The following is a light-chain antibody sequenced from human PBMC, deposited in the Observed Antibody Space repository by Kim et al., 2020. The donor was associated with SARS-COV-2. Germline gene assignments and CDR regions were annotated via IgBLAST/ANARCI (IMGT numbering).Light chain of an antibody. CDR1: HSVSSSY. CDR3: QQDYNLPT. J-gene: IGKJ1*01. CDR2: GVS. Sequence: PGERVTRSCRARHSVSSSYLTWYQQKPGQARRLLVYGVSTRATGIPARFSGSGCGKDFTLTSSSLQTEDFAVYYCQQDYNLPTFGQGTKVDIK. V-gene: IGKV3D-7*01.